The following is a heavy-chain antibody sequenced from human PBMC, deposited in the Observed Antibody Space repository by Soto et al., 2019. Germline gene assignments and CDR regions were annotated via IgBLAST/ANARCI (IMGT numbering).Heavy chain of an antibody. J-gene: IGHJ3*02. Sequence: SETLSLTCAVYVGSFSGYYWSWIRQPPGKGLEWIGEINHSGSTNYNPSLKSRVTISVDTSKNQFSLKLSSVTAADTAVYYCARPRGRGRARNAFDIWGQGTMVTVSS. CDR2: INHSGST. D-gene: IGHD3-16*01. V-gene: IGHV4-34*01. CDR1: VGSFSGYY. CDR3: ARPRGRGRARNAFDI.